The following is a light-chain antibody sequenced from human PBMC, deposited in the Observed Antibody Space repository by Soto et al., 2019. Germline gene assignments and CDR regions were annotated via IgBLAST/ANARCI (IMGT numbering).Light chain of an antibody. J-gene: IGKJ4*01. CDR3: QQYYSTPLT. CDR2: WAS. Sequence: DIVLTQSPDSLAVSLGERATINCKSSQSVLYSSNNKNYLAWYQQKPGQPPKLLIYWASTRESGVPDRFSGSGSGTDSTLTISSLQAEDEAVYYCQQYYSTPLTFGGGTKVEIK. V-gene: IGKV4-1*01. CDR1: QSVLYSSNNKNY.